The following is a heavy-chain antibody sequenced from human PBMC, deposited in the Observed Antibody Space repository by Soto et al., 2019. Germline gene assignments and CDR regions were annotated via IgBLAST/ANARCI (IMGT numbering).Heavy chain of an antibody. CDR2: IKSKTDGGTT. V-gene: IGHV3-15*07. D-gene: IGHD2-8*01. CDR1: GFTFTNAW. Sequence: PGGSLRLSCAASGFTFTNAWINWVRQAPGKGLEWVGRIKSKTDGGTTDYAEPVKGRFDISRDDSNNMVYLQMNSLIIEDTAIYYCTTDSYSTIIIVRFDYWGQGTLVTVSS. J-gene: IGHJ4*02. CDR3: TTDSYSTIIIVRFDY.